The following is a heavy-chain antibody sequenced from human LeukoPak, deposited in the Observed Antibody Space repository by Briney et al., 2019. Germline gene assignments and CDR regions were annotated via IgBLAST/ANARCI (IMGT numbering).Heavy chain of an antibody. CDR2: IKQDESEK. CDR3: ARVYSTEDY. D-gene: IGHD6-13*01. V-gene: IGHV3-7*05. Sequence: GGSLRLSCVASGFTFSSYWMSWVRQAPGKGLEWVANIKQDESEKYYVGSVKGRSTISRDNAKNSLYLQMNSLRAEDTAVYYCARVYSTEDYWGQGTLVTVPS. CDR1: GFTFSSYW. J-gene: IGHJ4*02.